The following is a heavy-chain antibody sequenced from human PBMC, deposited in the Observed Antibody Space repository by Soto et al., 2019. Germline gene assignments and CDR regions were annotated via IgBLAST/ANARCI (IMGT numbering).Heavy chain of an antibody. V-gene: IGHV3-9*01. Sequence: EVQLVESGGGLVQPGRSLRLSCAASGFTFDDYAMHWVRQAPGKGVEWVSGISWNSGSIGYADSVKGRFTISRDNAKNSLYLQMNSLRAEDTALYYCAKNDAFDIWGQGTMVTVSS. J-gene: IGHJ3*02. CDR3: AKNDAFDI. CDR1: GFTFDDYA. CDR2: ISWNSGSI.